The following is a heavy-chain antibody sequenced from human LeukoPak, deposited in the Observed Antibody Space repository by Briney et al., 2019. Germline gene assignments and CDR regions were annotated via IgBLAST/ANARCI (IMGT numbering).Heavy chain of an antibody. J-gene: IGHJ3*02. CDR2: IYTSGST. V-gene: IGHV4-61*02. D-gene: IGHD1-26*01. CDR1: GGSISNGYY. CDR3: ARDLVGATWLPGSDAFDI. Sequence: SETLSLTCTVSGGSISNGYYWSWIRQPAGKGLEWIGRIYTSGSTNYNPSLKSRVTLSVDTSKNQFSLKLSSVTAADTALYYCARDLVGATWLPGSDAFDIWGLGTMVIVSS.